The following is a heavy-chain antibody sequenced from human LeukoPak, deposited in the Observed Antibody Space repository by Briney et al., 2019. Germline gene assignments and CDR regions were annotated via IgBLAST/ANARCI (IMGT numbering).Heavy chain of an antibody. CDR3: AREGGFYRPLDY. D-gene: IGHD3-3*01. J-gene: IGHJ4*02. CDR2: VHLDGRT. V-gene: IGHV4-30-2*01. CDR1: GGSISSGGYY. Sequence: SSQTLSLTCTVSGGSISSGGYYWSWIRQPPGKGLEWIGEVHLDGRTNYNPSLESRLTMSVDVSENQVSLKLTSVTAADTAVYYCAREGGFYRPLDYSGQGTLVTVSS.